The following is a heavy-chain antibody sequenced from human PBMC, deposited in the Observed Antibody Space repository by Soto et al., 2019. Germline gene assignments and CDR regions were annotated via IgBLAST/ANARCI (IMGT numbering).Heavy chain of an antibody. CDR3: ARGRIIVAGGFDP. D-gene: IGHD6-19*01. V-gene: IGHV1-8*01. J-gene: IGHJ5*02. Sequence: QVQLVQSGAEVKKPGASVKVSRKASGYTFTSYDIIWVRQATGQGLEWMGWMNPSTGNTDSAEKFQGRLTMTRNTSISTVYMELSSLSFEDTAVYYCARGRIIVAGGFDPWGQGTLVTVSS. CDR2: MNPSTGNT. CDR1: GYTFTSYD.